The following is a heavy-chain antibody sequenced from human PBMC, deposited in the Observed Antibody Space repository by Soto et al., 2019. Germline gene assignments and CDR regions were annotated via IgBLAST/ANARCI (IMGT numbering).Heavy chain of an antibody. CDR2: ISWDGGST. V-gene: IGHV3-43D*04. Sequence: LRLSCAASGFTFDDYAMHWVRQAPGKGLEWVSLISWDGGSTYYADSVKGRFTISRDNSKNSLYLQMNSLRAEDTALYYCAKDIVPDTAMVRYYYGMDVWGQGTTVTVS. J-gene: IGHJ6*02. D-gene: IGHD5-18*01. CDR3: AKDIVPDTAMVRYYYGMDV. CDR1: GFTFDDYA.